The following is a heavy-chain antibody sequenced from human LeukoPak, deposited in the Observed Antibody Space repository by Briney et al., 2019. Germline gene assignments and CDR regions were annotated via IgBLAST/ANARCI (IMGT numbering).Heavy chain of an antibody. CDR3: ARAEYSYDSSGYYGIDAFDI. V-gene: IGHV4-59*01. CDR1: GGSISSYY. J-gene: IGHJ3*02. Sequence: SETLSLTCTVSGGSISSYYWSWIRQPPGKGLEWIGYIYYSGSTNYNPSLKSRVTISVDTSKNQFSLKLSSVTAADTAVYYCARAEYSYDSSGYYGIDAFDIWGQGTMVTVSS. D-gene: IGHD3-22*01. CDR2: IYYSGST.